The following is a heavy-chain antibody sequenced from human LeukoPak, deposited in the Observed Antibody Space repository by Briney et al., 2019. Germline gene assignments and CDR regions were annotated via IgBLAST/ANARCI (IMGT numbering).Heavy chain of an antibody. CDR3: ARVGIYNQGFAFDY. Sequence: PSETLSLTCTVSGGSISSSSFYWGWIRQPPGKGLEWIGSMYYTGSTYYNPSLKSRVTISVDTSKNQFSLKLSSVTAADTAVYFCARVGIYNQGFAFDYWGQGALVTVAS. D-gene: IGHD1-1*01. V-gene: IGHV4-39*01. CDR2: MYYTGST. J-gene: IGHJ4*02. CDR1: GGSISSSSFY.